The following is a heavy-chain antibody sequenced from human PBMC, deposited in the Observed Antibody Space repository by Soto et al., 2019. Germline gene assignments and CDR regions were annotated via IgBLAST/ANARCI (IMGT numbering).Heavy chain of an antibody. CDR3: ARVGEAAARVNFDY. Sequence: ASETLSLTCTVSGGSISSYYWSWIRQPPGKGLEWIGYIYYSGSTNYNPSLKSRVTISVDTSKNQFSLKLSSVTAADTAVYYCARVGEAAARVNFDYWGQGTLVTVSS. CDR2: IYYSGST. J-gene: IGHJ4*02. V-gene: IGHV4-59*01. D-gene: IGHD6-13*01. CDR1: GGSISSYY.